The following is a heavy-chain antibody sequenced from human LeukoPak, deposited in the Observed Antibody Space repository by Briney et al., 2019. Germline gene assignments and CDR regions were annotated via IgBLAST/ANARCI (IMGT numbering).Heavy chain of an antibody. Sequence: WVRQAPGKGLEWIGSIYYSGSTYYNPSLKSRVTISVDTSKNQFSLKLSSVTAADTAVYYCARPDPGYSYGSPPPHYFDYWGQGTLVTVSS. CDR3: ARPDPGYSYGSPPPHYFDY. D-gene: IGHD5-18*01. J-gene: IGHJ4*02. CDR2: IYYSGST. V-gene: IGHV4-39*01.